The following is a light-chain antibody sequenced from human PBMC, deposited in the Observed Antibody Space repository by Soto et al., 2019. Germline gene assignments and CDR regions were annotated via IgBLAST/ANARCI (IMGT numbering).Light chain of an antibody. J-gene: IGKJ4*01. CDR2: ATS. CDR1: HRVSSF. Sequence: EIVMTQSPATLSVPPGERATLSCRASHRVSSFLAWYQQKPGQAPRLLIYATSTRATGIPARFSGSGSGTEFTLTISSLQSEDFAVYYCQQYNNWPLTFGGGTKVEIK. CDR3: QQYNNWPLT. V-gene: IGKV3-15*01.